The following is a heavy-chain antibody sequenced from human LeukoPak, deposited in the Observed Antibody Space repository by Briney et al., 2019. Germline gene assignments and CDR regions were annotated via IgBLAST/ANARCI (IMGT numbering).Heavy chain of an antibody. CDR2: ISGSGGST. Sequence: GGSLRLSCAASGFTVSSNYMSWVRQAPGKGLEWVSAISGSGGSTYYADSVKGRFTISRDNSKNTLYLQMNSLRAEDTAVYYCAKDHYSSSSAWFDPWGQGTLVTVSS. CDR3: AKDHYSSSSAWFDP. V-gene: IGHV3-23*01. CDR1: GFTVSSNY. J-gene: IGHJ5*02. D-gene: IGHD6-6*01.